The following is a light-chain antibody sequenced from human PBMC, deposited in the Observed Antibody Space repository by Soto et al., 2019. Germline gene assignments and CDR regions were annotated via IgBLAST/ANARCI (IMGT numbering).Light chain of an antibody. J-gene: IGKJ1*01. CDR2: GAT. Sequence: IAMTQSQATLSVSPGERATLSCRASQSVSILSAWYQQKPGQAPRLLIHGATTRATGIPARFSGSGSGTEFTLTISSLQSEDFAVYYCQQYNNWPRTFGQGTKVDIK. V-gene: IGKV3-15*01. CDR1: QSVSIL. CDR3: QQYNNWPRT.